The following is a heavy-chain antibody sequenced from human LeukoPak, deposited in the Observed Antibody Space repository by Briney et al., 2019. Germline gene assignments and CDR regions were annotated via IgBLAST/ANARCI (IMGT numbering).Heavy chain of an antibody. CDR2: INPNSGGT. CDR3: ARDPYMVRDDPYWFDS. V-gene: IGHV1-2*02. J-gene: IGHJ5*01. CDR1: GYTFTVYY. D-gene: IGHD3-10*01. Sequence: GASVKVSFTASGYTFTVYYIHWVRQAPGQGSEWMGWINPNSGGTNYAQKFQGRVTMTRDTSISTAYLELSRLRPDDTAVYYCARDPYMVRDDPYWFDSWGQGTLVTVSS.